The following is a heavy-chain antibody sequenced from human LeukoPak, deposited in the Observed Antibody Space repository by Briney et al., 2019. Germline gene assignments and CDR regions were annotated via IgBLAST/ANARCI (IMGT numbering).Heavy chain of an antibody. CDR3: ARDSPTHYDFWSGYGMDV. V-gene: IGHV3-21*01. J-gene: IGHJ6*02. CDR2: ISSSSSYI. CDR1: GFTFSSYS. D-gene: IGHD3-3*01. Sequence: GGSLRLSCAASGFTFSSYSMNWVRQAPGKGLEWVSSISSSSSYIYYADSVKGRFTISRDNAKNSLYLQMNSLRAEDTAVYYCARDSPTHYDFWSGYGMDVWGQGTRSPSP.